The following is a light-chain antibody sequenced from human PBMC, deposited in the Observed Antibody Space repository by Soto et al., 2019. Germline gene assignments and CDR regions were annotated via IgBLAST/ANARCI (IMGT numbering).Light chain of an antibody. CDR1: QGISST. J-gene: IGKJ5*01. CDR2: GAS. Sequence: AIQLTQSPSSLSASVGDRVTITCRASQGISSTLAWYQQRPGKTPRLLIYGASSLQSGVPSRFSGSGSGTDFILTISSLQPEDFATYYCQQYYSIPITFGQGTRLEIK. V-gene: IGKV1-13*02. CDR3: QQYYSIPIT.